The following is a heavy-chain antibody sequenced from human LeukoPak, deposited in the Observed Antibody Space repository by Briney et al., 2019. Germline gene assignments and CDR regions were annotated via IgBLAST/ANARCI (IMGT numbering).Heavy chain of an antibody. CDR1: GFTLSSYE. V-gene: IGHV3-48*03. D-gene: IGHD3-22*01. CDR2: ISSSGSTI. CDR3: ARGGHYYDSSGYYEDDY. Sequence: GASLRLSCAASGFTLSSYEMNWVRQPPGKGLEWVSYISSSGSTIYYADSVKGRFTISRDNAKNSLYLQMNSLRAEDTAVYYCARGGHYYDSSGYYEDDYWGQGTLVTVSS. J-gene: IGHJ4*02.